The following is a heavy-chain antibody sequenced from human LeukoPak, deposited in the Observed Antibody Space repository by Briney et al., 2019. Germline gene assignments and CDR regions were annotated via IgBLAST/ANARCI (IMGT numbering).Heavy chain of an antibody. J-gene: IGHJ2*01. V-gene: IGHV4-39*07. CDR3: ARGRYCSGGSCRAWYFDL. CDR1: GDSVSSSPYY. CDR2: INHSGST. D-gene: IGHD2-15*01. Sequence: SETLSLTCTVSGDSVSSSPYYWGWIRQPPGKGLEWIGEINHSGSTNYNPSLKSRVTISVDTSKNQFSLKLSSVTAADTAVYYCARGRYCSGGSCRAWYFDLWGRGTLVTVSS.